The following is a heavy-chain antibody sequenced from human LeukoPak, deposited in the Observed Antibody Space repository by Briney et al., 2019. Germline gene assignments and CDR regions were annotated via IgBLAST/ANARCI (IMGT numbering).Heavy chain of an antibody. J-gene: IGHJ4*02. CDR1: GGTFSSYA. Sequence: GASVKVSCKASGGTFSSYAISWVRQAPGQGLEWMGGIIPIFGTANYAQKFQGRVTITAGESTSTAYMELSSLRSEDTAVYYCARASGSYMDSAMTYWGQGTLVTVSS. D-gene: IGHD1-26*01. CDR2: IIPIFGTA. CDR3: ARASGSYMDSAMTY. V-gene: IGHV1-69*13.